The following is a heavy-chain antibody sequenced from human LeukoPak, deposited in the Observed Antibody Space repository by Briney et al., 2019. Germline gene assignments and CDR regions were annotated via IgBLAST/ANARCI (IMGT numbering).Heavy chain of an antibody. CDR1: GGSFNSYY. Sequence: SETLSLTCTVSGGSFNSYYWSWFRQPPGKGLEWVGNINYIVSSNSNPSLESRVTLLIDTSKNQFSLKLGSVTAADTAVYYCSSAFNVVTDAFDIWGQGTKVTVSS. D-gene: IGHD2-21*02. V-gene: IGHV4-59*01. CDR2: INYIVSS. J-gene: IGHJ3*02. CDR3: SSAFNVVTDAFDI.